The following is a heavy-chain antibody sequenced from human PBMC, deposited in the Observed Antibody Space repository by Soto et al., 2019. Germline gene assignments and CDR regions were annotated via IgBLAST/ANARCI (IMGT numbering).Heavy chain of an antibody. D-gene: IGHD3-10*01. Sequence: QVQLVESGGDVVQPGRSLRLSCAASGFTFSSYGMHWVRQAPGKGLEWVAVISYDGSNKYYADSVKGRFTISRDNSKNTLYLQMNSLRAEDTAVYYCAKDGRGTFDYWGQGTLVTVSS. CDR2: ISYDGSNK. J-gene: IGHJ4*02. CDR1: GFTFSSYG. CDR3: AKDGRGTFDY. V-gene: IGHV3-30*18.